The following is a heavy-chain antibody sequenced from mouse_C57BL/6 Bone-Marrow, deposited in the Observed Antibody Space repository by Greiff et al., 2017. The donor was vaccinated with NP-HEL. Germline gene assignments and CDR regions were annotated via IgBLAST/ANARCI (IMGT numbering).Heavy chain of an antibody. J-gene: IGHJ3*01. V-gene: IGHV2-2*01. Sequence: QVQLQQSGPGLVQPSQSLSITCTVSGFSLTSYGVHWVRQSPGKGLAWLGVIWSGGSTDYNAAFISRLSISKDNSKSQVFFKMNSLQADDTAIYYCASNYYGSSLAWFAYWGQGTLVTVSA. D-gene: IGHD1-1*01. CDR3: ASNYYGSSLAWFAY. CDR1: GFSLTSYG. CDR2: IWSGGST.